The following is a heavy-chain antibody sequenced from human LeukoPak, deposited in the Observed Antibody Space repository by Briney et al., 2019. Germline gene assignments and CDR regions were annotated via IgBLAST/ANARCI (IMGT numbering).Heavy chain of an antibody. J-gene: IGHJ4*02. Sequence: GGSLRLSCAASGFTFSSYAMSWVRQAPGKGLEWVSAISGSGGSTYYADSVKGRFTISRDNSKNTLYLQMNSLRAEDTAMYYCARDRGGRWLQVYYFDYWGQGALVTVSS. CDR1: GFTFSSYA. V-gene: IGHV3-23*01. CDR2: ISGSGGST. D-gene: IGHD5-24*01. CDR3: ARDRGGRWLQVYYFDY.